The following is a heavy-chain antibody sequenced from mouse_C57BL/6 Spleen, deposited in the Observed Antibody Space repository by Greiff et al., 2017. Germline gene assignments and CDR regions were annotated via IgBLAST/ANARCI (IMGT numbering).Heavy chain of an antibody. J-gene: IGHJ2*01. Sequence: QVQLQQPGAELVKPGASVKLSCKASGYTFTSYWMHWVKQRPGRGLEWIGRIEPNSGGTKYNEKFKSKATLTVDKPSSTAYMQLSSLTSEDSAVYYCAREDTTPVDYWGQGTTLTVSS. CDR3: AREDTTPVDY. CDR2: IEPNSGGT. CDR1: GYTFTSYW. V-gene: IGHV1-72*01. D-gene: IGHD1-1*01.